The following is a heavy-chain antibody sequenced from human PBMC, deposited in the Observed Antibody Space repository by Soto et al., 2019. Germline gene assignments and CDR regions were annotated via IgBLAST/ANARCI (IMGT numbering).Heavy chain of an antibody. Sequence: QVQLVQSGAEVKKPGASVKISCKASGYTFTANALHWVRQGPGQRLEWMGWINPDKGNTKYSQNFQGRVTFTRDTSASTAYRELSNLRSEDTAEYYCARGIESKAAAPPFDPWGQGSLVTVSS. D-gene: IGHD6-13*01. CDR2: INPDKGNT. J-gene: IGHJ5*02. CDR3: ARGIESKAAAPPFDP. CDR1: GYTFTANA. V-gene: IGHV1-3*01.